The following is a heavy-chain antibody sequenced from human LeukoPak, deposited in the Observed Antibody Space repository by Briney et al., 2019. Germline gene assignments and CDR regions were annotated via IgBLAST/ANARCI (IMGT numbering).Heavy chain of an antibody. CDR3: AKGSVPGTWNLDY. V-gene: IGHV3-23*01. CDR1: GFTFSSYA. D-gene: IGHD6-19*01. J-gene: IGHJ4*02. CDR2: ISGSGGST. Sequence: PGGSLRLSCAAAGFTFSSYAMNWVRQAPGKGLEWVSGISGSGGSTYYADSVKGRFTISRDNSKDTLYLQMNSLRAEDTAVYSCAKGSVPGTWNLDYWGQGTLVTFSS.